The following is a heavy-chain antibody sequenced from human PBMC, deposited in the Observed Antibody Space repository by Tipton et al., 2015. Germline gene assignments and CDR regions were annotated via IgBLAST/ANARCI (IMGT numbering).Heavy chain of an antibody. CDR3: ATSSWTDAFDI. V-gene: IGHV4-59*01. Sequence: LRLSCTVSGGPINRYYWSWIRQPPGKGLEWIVSIYYSGSTNYNPSLKSRVTIAVDTSKNQFSLKLSSVTAADTAVYYCATSSWTDAFDIWGRGTMVTVSS. CDR2: IYYSGST. CDR1: GGPINRYY. J-gene: IGHJ3*02. D-gene: IGHD3/OR15-3a*01.